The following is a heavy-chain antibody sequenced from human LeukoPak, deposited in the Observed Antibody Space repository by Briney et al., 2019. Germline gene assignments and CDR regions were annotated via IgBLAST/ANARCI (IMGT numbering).Heavy chain of an antibody. Sequence: GGSLRLSCAASGFTFSSYAMHWVRQAPGKGLEWVAVISYDGSNKYYADSVKGRFTISRDNAKNTLYLQMNSLRVEDTAVYYCAREDYSGYDFYDYWGQGSLVTVSS. V-gene: IGHV3-30-3*01. CDR2: ISYDGSNK. D-gene: IGHD5-12*01. J-gene: IGHJ4*02. CDR3: AREDYSGYDFYDY. CDR1: GFTFSSYA.